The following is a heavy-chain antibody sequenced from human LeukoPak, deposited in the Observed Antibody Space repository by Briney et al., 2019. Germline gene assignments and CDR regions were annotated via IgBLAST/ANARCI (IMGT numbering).Heavy chain of an antibody. CDR2: IRYDGSEK. CDR3: AKGLDYHFDY. V-gene: IGHV3-30*02. Sequence: RGGSLRLSCGASGFTFSNYGMHWVRQAPGKGLEWVAFIRYDGSEKYYEDSVKGRFTISRDNSKNMLYLQMNSLRPEDTSVYYCAKGLDYHFDYWGQGTLVTVSS. D-gene: IGHD4-11*01. J-gene: IGHJ4*02. CDR1: GFTFSNYG.